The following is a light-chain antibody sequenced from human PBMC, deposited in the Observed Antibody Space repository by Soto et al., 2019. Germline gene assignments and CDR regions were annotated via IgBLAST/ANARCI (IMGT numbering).Light chain of an antibody. CDR3: SSYAASNNFYFV. Sequence: QSALTQPPSASGSPRQSVTISCTGTSSDVGGYNYVSWYQQYPGRAPKLMIYEVTKRPSGVPDRFSGSKSGNTASLTVSGLQAEDEADYCCSSYAASNNFYFVFGGGTKVTVL. CDR1: SSDVGGYNY. J-gene: IGLJ3*02. V-gene: IGLV2-8*01. CDR2: EVT.